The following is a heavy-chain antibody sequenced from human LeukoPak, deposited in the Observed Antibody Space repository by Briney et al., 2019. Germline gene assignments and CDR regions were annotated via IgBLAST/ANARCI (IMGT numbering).Heavy chain of an antibody. J-gene: IGHJ4*02. Sequence: GGSLRLSCAASGFIFSSYDMNWVRQAPGKGLEWVSYISSSGSTIYYADSVKGRFTIPRDNAKNSLFLQMISLRAEDTAVYYCARDRYYYDSSAYYEIDYWGQGTLVTVSS. CDR2: ISSSGSTI. V-gene: IGHV3-48*03. CDR1: GFIFSSYD. CDR3: ARDRYYYDSSAYYEIDY. D-gene: IGHD3-22*01.